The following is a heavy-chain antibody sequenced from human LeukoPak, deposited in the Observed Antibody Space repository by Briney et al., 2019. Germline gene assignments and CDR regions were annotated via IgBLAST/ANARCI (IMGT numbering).Heavy chain of an antibody. CDR2: ISSSGSTI. J-gene: IGHJ3*02. CDR3: ARESIAAGVNDAFDI. D-gene: IGHD6-13*01. V-gene: IGHV3-48*03. Sequence: PGGSLRLSCAASGFTFSSYEMNWVRQAPGKGLEWVSYISSSGSTIYYADSVKGRFTISRDNAKNSLYLQMNSLRAEDTAVYYCARESIAAGVNDAFDIWGQGTMVTVSS. CDR1: GFTFSSYE.